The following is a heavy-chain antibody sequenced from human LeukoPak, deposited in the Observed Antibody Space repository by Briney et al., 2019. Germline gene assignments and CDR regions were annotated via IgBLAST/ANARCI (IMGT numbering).Heavy chain of an antibody. CDR1: GFTFSSYS. V-gene: IGHV3-21*01. Sequence: GGSLRLSCAASGFTFSSYSMNWVRQAPGKGLEWVSSISSSSSYIYYADSVKGRFTISRGNAKNSLYLQMNSLRAEDTAVYYCARLQRVVPAAKVIAIPYYFDYWGQGTLVTVSS. D-gene: IGHD2-2*01. J-gene: IGHJ4*02. CDR3: ARLQRVVPAAKVIAIPYYFDY. CDR2: ISSSSSYI.